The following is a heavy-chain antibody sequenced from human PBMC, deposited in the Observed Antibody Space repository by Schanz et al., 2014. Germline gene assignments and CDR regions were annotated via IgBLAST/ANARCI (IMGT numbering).Heavy chain of an antibody. D-gene: IGHD6-13*01. CDR1: GYTFTSYD. Sequence: QLMQSGSEVRKPGASVKVSCKASGYTFTSYDINWVRQAPGQGLEWMGKINPSSGTTRIAQNFQGRLTVTRDTSTSTVNMELSSLRAEDTAVYYCAKSQGSSFDSWGQGTLVTVSS. V-gene: IGHV1-46*01. CDR2: INPSSGTT. CDR3: AKSQGSSFDS. J-gene: IGHJ4*02.